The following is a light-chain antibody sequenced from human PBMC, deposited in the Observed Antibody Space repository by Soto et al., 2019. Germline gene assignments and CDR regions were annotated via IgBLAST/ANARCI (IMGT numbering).Light chain of an antibody. CDR3: QQYNDYPFT. V-gene: IGKV1-5*03. CDR1: QSISSR. J-gene: IGKJ3*01. CDR2: QSS. Sequence: DIQMTQSPSTLSASVGDRVTITCRVSQSISSRLAWYQQKPGKAPKLLIYQSSGLKSGVPSRFSGSGSGTEFTLTSSSLQPDDFATYYCQQYNDYPFTFGPGNKVDIK.